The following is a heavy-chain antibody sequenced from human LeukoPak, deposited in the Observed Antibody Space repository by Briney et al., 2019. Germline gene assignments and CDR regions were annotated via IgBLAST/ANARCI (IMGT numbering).Heavy chain of an antibody. CDR1: GFTFSGYW. Sequence: GGSLRLSCAASGFTFSGYWMPWVRQAPGKGLVWVSRINSDGSSTSYADSVKGRFTISRDNAKNTLYLQMNSLRAEDTAVYYCARFYCSSTSCLEDYWGQGTLVTVSS. D-gene: IGHD2-2*01. CDR3: ARFYCSSTSCLEDY. V-gene: IGHV3-74*01. J-gene: IGHJ4*02. CDR2: INSDGSST.